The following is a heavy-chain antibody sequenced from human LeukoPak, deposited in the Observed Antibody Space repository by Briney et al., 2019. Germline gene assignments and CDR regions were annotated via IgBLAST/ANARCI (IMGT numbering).Heavy chain of an antibody. Sequence: GGSLRLSCAASGFTFSSYAMRWVRQAPGKGLEGVSAISGSGGSTYYADSVKGRFTISRDNSKNTLYLQMNSLRAEDTAVYYCARGSTTVTTLDYWGQGTLVTVSS. CDR1: GFTFSSYA. V-gene: IGHV3-23*01. CDR2: ISGSGGST. D-gene: IGHD4-17*01. CDR3: ARGSTTVTTLDY. J-gene: IGHJ4*02.